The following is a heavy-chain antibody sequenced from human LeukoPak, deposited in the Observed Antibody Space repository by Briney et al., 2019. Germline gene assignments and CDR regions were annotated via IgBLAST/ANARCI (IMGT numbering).Heavy chain of an antibody. J-gene: IGHJ4*02. V-gene: IGHV3-11*01. CDR2: ISTRGTPT. Sequence: GGSLRLSCAASGFIFSDYYMSWIRQAPGKGPEWVAYISTRGTPTFYGDSVKGRFTISRDNTKNSLHLQMDGLRAEDTAVYYCARVPYYAIDSWGQGTLVTVSS. CDR1: GFIFSDYY. CDR3: ARVPYYAIDS. D-gene: IGHD3-22*01.